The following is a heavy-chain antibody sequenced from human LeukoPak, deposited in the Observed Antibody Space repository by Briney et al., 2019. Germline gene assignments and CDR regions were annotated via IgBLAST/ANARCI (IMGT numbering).Heavy chain of an antibody. Sequence: HPGRTLRLSCAASGFTFSSYGMHWVRQAPGKGLEWVAVIWYDGSKKYYADSVKGRFTISRDNSKNTLYLQMNSLRAEDTAVYYCARLYSSGWYLDYWGQGTLVTVSS. CDR1: GFTFSSYG. D-gene: IGHD6-19*01. CDR3: ARLYSSGWYLDY. V-gene: IGHV3-33*01. CDR2: IWYDGSKK. J-gene: IGHJ4*02.